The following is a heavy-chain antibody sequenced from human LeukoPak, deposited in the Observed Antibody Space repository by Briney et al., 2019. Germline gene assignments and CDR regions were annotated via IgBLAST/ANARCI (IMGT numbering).Heavy chain of an antibody. J-gene: IGHJ5*02. CDR1: GGSISSGGYS. D-gene: IGHD4-4*01. V-gene: IGHV4-30-2*01. CDR2: IYHGGST. Sequence: SQTLSLTCAVSGGSISSGGYSWSWIRQPPGKGLEWIGYIYHGGSTYCNPSLKSRVTISVDRSKNQFSLKLSSVTAADTAVYYCARGFRGHSNYNWFDPWGQGTLVTVSS. CDR3: ARGFRGHSNYNWFDP.